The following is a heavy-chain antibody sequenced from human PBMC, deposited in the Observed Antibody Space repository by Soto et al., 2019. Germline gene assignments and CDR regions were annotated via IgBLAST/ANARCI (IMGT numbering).Heavy chain of an antibody. Sequence: QVQLQESGPGLVKPSETLSLTCTVSGGSVSSGSYYWSWIRQPPGKGLEWIGYIYYSGITSYNPSLKRRVTISVDTSKSQFSLKLSSVSAAEPAVYYCARDYASRIGGSGDGFDYWGQGTLVTVSS. V-gene: IGHV4-61*01. CDR3: ARDYASRIGGSGDGFDY. CDR2: IYYSGIT. CDR1: GGSVSSGSYY. J-gene: IGHJ4*02. D-gene: IGHD6-19*01.